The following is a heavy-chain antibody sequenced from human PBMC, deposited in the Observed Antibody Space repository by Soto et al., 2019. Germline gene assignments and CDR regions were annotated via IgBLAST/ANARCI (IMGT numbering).Heavy chain of an antibody. CDR2: LYYSGNT. CDR1: GGSISSSDYY. CDR3: ARGRDNCRYGGFDY. Sequence: PSETLSLTCTVSGGSISSSDYYWSWIRQPPGKGLEWIGYLYYSGNTYYNPSLQSRVTISADTSRTPSKNQNSLKLRSVTAADTAVYYCARGRDNCRYGGFDYWGQGTLVTVYS. J-gene: IGHJ4*02. V-gene: IGHV4-30-4*01. D-gene: IGHD3-22*01.